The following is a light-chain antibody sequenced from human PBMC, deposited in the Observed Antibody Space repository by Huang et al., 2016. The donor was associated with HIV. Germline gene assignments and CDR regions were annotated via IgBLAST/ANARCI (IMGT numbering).Light chain of an antibody. J-gene: IGKJ2*01. Sequence: DTVMTQTPATLSVSPGARATLACRASQSVGSKLAWFQQKPGQAPRLLIHGASTRATGIPARFSGSGSGTEFTLTISSQQSEDFAVYYCQQYNNWPYTFGQGTKLEIK. V-gene: IGKV3-15*01. CDR3: QQYNNWPYT. CDR2: GAS. CDR1: QSVGSK.